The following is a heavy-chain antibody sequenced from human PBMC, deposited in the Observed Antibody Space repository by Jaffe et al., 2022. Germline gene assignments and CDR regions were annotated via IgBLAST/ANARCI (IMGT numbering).Heavy chain of an antibody. Sequence: EVQLVESGGGLVQPGGSLRLSCAASGFTFSSYAMYWVRQAPGKGLEYVSSISSDGGTTDYAKSARGRFTMSRDNSKNTLYLQMGSLRTEDMAVYYCVRGRMMTSGGVIVGDFQHWGQGALITVSS. J-gene: IGHJ1*01. CDR2: ISSDGGTT. V-gene: IGHV3-64*01. CDR1: GFTFSSYA. CDR3: VRGRMMTSGGVIVGDFQH. D-gene: IGHD3-16*02.